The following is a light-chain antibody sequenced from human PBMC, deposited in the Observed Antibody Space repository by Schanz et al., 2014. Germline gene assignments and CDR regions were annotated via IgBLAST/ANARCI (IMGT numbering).Light chain of an antibody. V-gene: IGKV3-20*01. CDR1: QSVSSN. CDR3: QQYGSSPAWT. J-gene: IGKJ1*01. CDR2: GAS. Sequence: EIVMTQSPDTLSVSPGERATLSCRASQSVSSNLAWYQQKPGQAPRLLIYGASSRATGIPDRFSGSGSGTDFTLTITRLEPDDFAVYYCQQYGSSPAWTFGQGTKVEIK.